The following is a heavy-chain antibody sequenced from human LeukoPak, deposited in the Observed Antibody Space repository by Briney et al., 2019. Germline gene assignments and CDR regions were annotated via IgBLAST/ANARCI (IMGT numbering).Heavy chain of an antibody. Sequence: GSVKVSCKASGYTFTGYYMHWVRQAPGQGLEWMGWINPNSGGTNYAQKFQGRVTMTRDTSISTAYMELSRLRSDDTAVYYCARDGRGDTYNWFDPWGQGTLVTVSS. CDR1: GYTFTGYY. CDR2: INPNSGGT. V-gene: IGHV1-2*02. D-gene: IGHD4-17*01. CDR3: ARDGRGDTYNWFDP. J-gene: IGHJ5*02.